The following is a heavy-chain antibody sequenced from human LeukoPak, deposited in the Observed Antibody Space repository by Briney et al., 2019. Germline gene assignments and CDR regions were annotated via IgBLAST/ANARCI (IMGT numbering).Heavy chain of an antibody. CDR3: ARDFWELLDYFDY. Sequence: GGSLRLSCAASGFTFSSYWMSWVRQAPGKGREWVANIKQDGSEKYYVDSVKGRFTISRDNAKNSLYLQMNSLRAEDTAVYYCARDFWELLDYFDYWGQGTLVTVSS. CDR2: IKQDGSEK. V-gene: IGHV3-7*01. J-gene: IGHJ4*02. D-gene: IGHD1-26*01. CDR1: GFTFSSYW.